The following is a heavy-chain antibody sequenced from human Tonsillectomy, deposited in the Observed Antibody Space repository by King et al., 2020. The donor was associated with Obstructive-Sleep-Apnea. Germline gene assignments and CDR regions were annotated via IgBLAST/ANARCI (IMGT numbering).Heavy chain of an antibody. CDR3: AKGKRGSTSWYFDY. V-gene: IGHV3-9*01. D-gene: IGHD2-2*01. CDR2: ISWDSGSI. Sequence: QLVQSGGGLVQPGRSLRLSCEASGFTFDDYAMHWVRQAPGKGLEWVSAISWDSGSIGYAESVKGRFTISRDNAKNSLYLQMNGLGAEDTALYYCAKGKRGSTSWYFDYWGQGTLVTVSS. CDR1: GFTFDDYA. J-gene: IGHJ4*02.